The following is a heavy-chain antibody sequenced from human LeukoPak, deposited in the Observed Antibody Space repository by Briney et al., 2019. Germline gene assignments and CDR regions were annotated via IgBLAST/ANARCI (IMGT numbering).Heavy chain of an antibody. D-gene: IGHD3-10*01. Sequence: ASVKVSCKASGGTFSSYAISWVRQAPGQGLEWMGGIIPIFGTANYAQKFQGRVTITTDESTSTAYMELSSLRSEDTAVYYCARGRGLYYYGDYWGQGTLVTVSS. CDR3: ARGRGLYYYGDY. V-gene: IGHV1-69*05. CDR1: GGTFSSYA. CDR2: IIPIFGTA. J-gene: IGHJ4*02.